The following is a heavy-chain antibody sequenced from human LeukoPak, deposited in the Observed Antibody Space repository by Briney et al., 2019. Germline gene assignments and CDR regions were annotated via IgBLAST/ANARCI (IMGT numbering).Heavy chain of an antibody. CDR2: ISSSGSSI. CDR1: GFTFSDYY. V-gene: IGHV3-11*04. CDR3: ARDGPDDSSGYYSTEGAFDI. D-gene: IGHD3-22*01. J-gene: IGHJ3*02. Sequence: GGSLRPSCAASGFTFSDYYMSWIRQAPGKGLEWVSYISSSGSSIYYADSVKGRFTISRDNAMNSLYLRMNSLRAEDTAVYYCARDGPDDSSGYYSTEGAFDIWGQGTMVTVSS.